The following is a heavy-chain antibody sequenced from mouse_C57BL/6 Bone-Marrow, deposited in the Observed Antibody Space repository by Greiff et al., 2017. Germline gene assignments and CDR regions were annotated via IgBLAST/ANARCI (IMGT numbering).Heavy chain of an antibody. CDR1: GYTFTSYD. CDR3: ARLEFDGSSGDWYFDV. V-gene: IGHV1-85*01. D-gene: IGHD1-1*01. CDR2: IYPRDGST. J-gene: IGHJ1*03. Sequence: VQLVESGPELVKPGASVKLSCKASGYTFTSYDINWVKQRPGQGLEWIGWIYPRDGSTKYNEKFKGKATLTVDTSSSTAYMQLHSLTSEDSAVYCCARLEFDGSSGDWYFDVWGTGTTVTVSS.